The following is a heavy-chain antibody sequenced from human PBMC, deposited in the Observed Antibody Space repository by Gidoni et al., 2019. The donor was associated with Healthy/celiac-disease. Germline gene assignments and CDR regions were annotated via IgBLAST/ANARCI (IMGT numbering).Heavy chain of an antibody. D-gene: IGHD5-12*01. V-gene: IGHV3-30*18. J-gene: IGHJ6*02. CDR2: LSYDGSTK. Sequence: QVQLTESGGGVVQPGRSLSLSCAPSGFTFSSYGMHWVRQAPGQGLEWVAVLSYDGSTKYYADSVKVRFTISRDNSKNPWYLPMHSLRAEDTAVYYCAKDSHYRAYAYYYGMDVWGQGTTVTVSS. CDR1: GFTFSSYG. CDR3: AKDSHYRAYAYYYGMDV.